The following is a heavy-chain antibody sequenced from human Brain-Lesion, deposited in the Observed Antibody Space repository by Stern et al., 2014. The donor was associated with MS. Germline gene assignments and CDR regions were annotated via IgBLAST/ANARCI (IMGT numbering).Heavy chain of an antibody. Sequence: VQLVQSGAEVKKPGASVKVSCKVSGYTLTELSMHWGRQAPGKGLEWMGGFDPEDGESIYEQKFQGRVTMTEDTSTDTAYMELSSLRSEDTAIYYCATDLQQPLVDTFDIWGQGTMVTVSS. CDR2: FDPEDGES. CDR1: GYTLTELS. CDR3: ATDLQQPLVDTFDI. J-gene: IGHJ3*02. D-gene: IGHD6-13*01. V-gene: IGHV1-24*01.